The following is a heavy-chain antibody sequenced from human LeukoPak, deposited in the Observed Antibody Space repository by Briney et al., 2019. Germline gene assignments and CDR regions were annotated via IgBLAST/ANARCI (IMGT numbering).Heavy chain of an antibody. D-gene: IGHD2-2*01. J-gene: IGHJ4*02. Sequence: GGSLRLSCTTSGFNFGDYAMSWFRQAPGKGLEWVGFIRSKTYGGTTEYAASVKGRFSISRDDSKSIAYLQMNSLRAEDTAVYYCAKDRSGCSSTSCYPRPTYFDYWGQGTLVTVSS. CDR3: AKDRSGCSSTSCYPRPTYFDY. V-gene: IGHV3-49*03. CDR1: GFNFGDYA. CDR2: IRSKTYGGTT.